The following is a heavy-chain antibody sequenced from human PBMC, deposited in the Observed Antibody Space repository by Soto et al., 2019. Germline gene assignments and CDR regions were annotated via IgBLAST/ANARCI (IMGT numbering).Heavy chain of an antibody. V-gene: IGHV4-39*07. CDR3: APRLTIFGIVKLSTWFDP. D-gene: IGHD3-3*01. CDR1: GGSISGSSYY. J-gene: IGHJ5*02. Sequence: SETLSLTCTVSGGSISGSSYYWGWIRQPPGKGLEWIGSIYYSGSTYYNPSLKSRVTISVDTSKNQFSLKLSSVTAEDTAVYYCAPRLTIFGIVKLSTWFDPWGQGTLVTVSS. CDR2: IYYSGST.